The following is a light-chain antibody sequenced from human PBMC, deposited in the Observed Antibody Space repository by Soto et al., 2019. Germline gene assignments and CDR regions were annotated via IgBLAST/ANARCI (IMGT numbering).Light chain of an antibody. CDR3: QQYNNWPLYS. CDR2: AAS. Sequence: EVVLTQSPGTLSLSPGERVTLSCRASQSVASSYLAWYQQKPGRAPRLLIYAASTRATGIPARFSGRGSGTEFTLTISSLQSEDFALYFCQQYNNWPLYSFGQGTKLEIK. V-gene: IGKV3-15*01. J-gene: IGKJ2*01. CDR1: QSVASSY.